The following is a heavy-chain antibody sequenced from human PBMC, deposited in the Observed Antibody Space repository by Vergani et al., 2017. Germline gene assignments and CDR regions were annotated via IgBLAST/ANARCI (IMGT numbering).Heavy chain of an antibody. CDR2: INSDGSSK. CDR1: GFTFSSYW. V-gene: IGHV3-74*01. Sequence: EVQLVESGGGLVQPGGSLRLSCAASGFTFSSYWMHWVRQAPGKGLVWVSRINSDGSSKSYADSVKGRFTISRDNAKNTLYLQMNSLRAEDTAVFYCARGMQQLVSYYYYYGMDVWGQGTTVTVSS. J-gene: IGHJ6*02. D-gene: IGHD6-13*01. CDR3: ARGMQQLVSYYYYYGMDV.